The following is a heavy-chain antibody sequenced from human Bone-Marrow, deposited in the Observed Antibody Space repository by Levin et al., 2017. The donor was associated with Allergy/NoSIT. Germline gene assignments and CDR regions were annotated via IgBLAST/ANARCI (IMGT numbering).Heavy chain of an antibody. CDR1: GFSFDSSE. J-gene: IGHJ4*02. V-gene: IGHV3-48*03. CDR2: INVGGSTV. D-gene: IGHD2-8*02. CDR3: ARLLLLGRCSGGACYDVEPLDY. Sequence: PGGSLRLSCAASGFSFDSSEMTWVRQAPGKGLEWISYINVGGSTVHYADSVKGRFTVSRDNSHNSLSLQMNSLLAEHTGVYYCARLLLLGRCSGGACYDVEPLDYWGQGTLVTVSS.